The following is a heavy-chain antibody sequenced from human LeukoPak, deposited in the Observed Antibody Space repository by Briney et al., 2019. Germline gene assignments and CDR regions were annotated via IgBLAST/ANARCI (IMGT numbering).Heavy chain of an antibody. CDR1: GVSISSYY. V-gene: IGHV4-59*01. CDR2: IYYSGST. Sequence: KPSETLSLTYTVSGVSISSYYWSWIRQPPGKGLEWIGFIYYSGSTNYNPSLKSRVTLSVDTSKNQFSLKLSSVTAADTAVYYCARCPTQYYDILTGSPAFDIWGQGTMVTVSS. D-gene: IGHD3-9*01. CDR3: ARCPTQYYDILTGSPAFDI. J-gene: IGHJ3*02.